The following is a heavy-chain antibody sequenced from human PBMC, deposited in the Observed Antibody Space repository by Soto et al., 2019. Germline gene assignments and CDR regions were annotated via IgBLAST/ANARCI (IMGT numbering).Heavy chain of an antibody. V-gene: IGHV3-7*05. Sequence: GGSLRLSCAASGFTFSSYWMSWVRQAPGKGLEWVANIKQDGSEKYYVDSVKGRFTISRDNAKNSLYLQMNSLRAEDTAVYYCAREDYGVHTRYFLVWGQGTTVTVSS. D-gene: IGHD4-17*01. CDR2: IKQDGSEK. CDR3: AREDYGVHTRYFLV. CDR1: GFTFSSYW. J-gene: IGHJ6*02.